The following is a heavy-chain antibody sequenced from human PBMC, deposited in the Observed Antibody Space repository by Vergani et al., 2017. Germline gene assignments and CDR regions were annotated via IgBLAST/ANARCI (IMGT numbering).Heavy chain of an antibody. V-gene: IGHV2-70*04. Sequence: QVTLKESGPALVKPTQTLTLTCTFSGFSLSTSGMRASWIRQPPGKALEWLARIDWDDDKFYSTSLKTRLTISKDTSKNQVVLTMTNMDPVDTATYYCAHLRPYYGSADYWGQGTLVTVSS. J-gene: IGHJ4*02. CDR1: GFSLSTSGMR. CDR3: AHLRPYYGSADY. CDR2: IDWDDDK. D-gene: IGHD3-10*01.